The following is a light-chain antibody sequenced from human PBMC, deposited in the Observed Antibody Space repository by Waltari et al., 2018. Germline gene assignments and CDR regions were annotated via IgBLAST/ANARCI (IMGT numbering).Light chain of an antibody. Sequence: DVVMTQSPLCLPVSPGQPASISCRSRQSLVNSDGKTYLNWLQQKPGQPPRRLIYQVSNRDSGVPDRFSGSGAGTDFTLKISRVEAEDVGVYYCVQGSHWPPYTFGQGTKVEI. CDR2: QVS. V-gene: IGKV2-30*01. CDR3: VQGSHWPPYT. J-gene: IGKJ2*01. CDR1: QSLVNSDGKTY.